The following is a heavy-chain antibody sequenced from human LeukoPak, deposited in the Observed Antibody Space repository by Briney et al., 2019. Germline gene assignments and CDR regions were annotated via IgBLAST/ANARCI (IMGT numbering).Heavy chain of an antibody. D-gene: IGHD3-10*01. CDR2: ISYDGSNK. CDR1: GFTFSTYW. V-gene: IGHV3-30*18. J-gene: IGHJ6*02. CDR3: AKDGDPYYYGSGSSGGMDV. Sequence: GGSLRLSCAASGFTFSTYWMSWVRQAPGKGLEWVAVISYDGSNKYYADSVKGRFTISRDNSKNTLFLQMNSLRAEDTAVYYCAKDGDPYYYGSGSSGGMDVWGQGTTVTVSS.